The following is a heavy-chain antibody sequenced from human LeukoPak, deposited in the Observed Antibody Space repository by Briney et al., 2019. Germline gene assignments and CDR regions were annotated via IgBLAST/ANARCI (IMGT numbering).Heavy chain of an antibody. V-gene: IGHV3-33*01. Sequence: GGSLRLSCAASGFTFNNDGVHWVRQAPGNGLGWVSFIWFDGSYTYYADSVKGRFTISRDNSKNTLYLQMNSLRAEDTAVYYCARGLYYGSGSPIDYWGQGNLVTVSS. J-gene: IGHJ4*02. D-gene: IGHD3-10*01. CDR3: ARGLYYGSGSPIDY. CDR2: IWFDGSYT. CDR1: GFTFNNDG.